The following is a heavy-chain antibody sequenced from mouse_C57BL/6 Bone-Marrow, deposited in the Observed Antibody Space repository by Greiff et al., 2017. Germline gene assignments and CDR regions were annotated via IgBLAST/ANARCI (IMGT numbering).Heavy chain of an antibody. D-gene: IGHD6-1*01. CDR1: GYTFTSSG. CDR2: IYPRSGNT. J-gene: IGHJ1*03. Sequence: VQLQQSGAELARPGASVKLSCKASGYTFTSSGISWVKQSTGQGLEWIGEIYPRSGNTYYNEKFKGKATLTADKSSSTAYMELRSLTSEGSAVYVCARSSFSSWYVDVWGTGTTVTVSS. CDR3: ARSSFSSWYVDV. V-gene: IGHV1-81*01.